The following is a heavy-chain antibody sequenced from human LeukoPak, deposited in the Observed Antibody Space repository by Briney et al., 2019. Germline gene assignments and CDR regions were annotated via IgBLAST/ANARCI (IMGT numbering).Heavy chain of an antibody. D-gene: IGHD6-19*01. V-gene: IGHV4-39*01. CDR3: ARQVRSSGWYPDY. CDR1: GGSISRSSYY. Sequence: ETLSLTCTVSGGSISRSSYYWGWIRQTPGKGPEWIGSFFYIGNTYYSPSLKSRVTMSVDTSKNQFSLKLSSVTAADTAVYYCARQVRSSGWYPDYWGQGTLVTVSS. CDR2: FFYIGNT. J-gene: IGHJ4*02.